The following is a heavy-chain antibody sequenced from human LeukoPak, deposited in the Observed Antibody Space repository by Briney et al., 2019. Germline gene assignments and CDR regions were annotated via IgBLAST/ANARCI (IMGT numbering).Heavy chain of an antibody. CDR2: IHHRGAT. V-gene: IGHV4-34*01. CDR1: GGSFSGYH. J-gene: IGHJ2*01. Sequence: TTSETLSFTCVVSGGSFSGYHWSWIRQAPGKGLEWIGEIHHRGATNYKPSLRSRVTISGDTSKNQFSLTLTSVTAADTAVYYCARGILGYYYFDLWGRGTLVTVSS. D-gene: IGHD3-22*01. CDR3: ARGILGYYYFDL.